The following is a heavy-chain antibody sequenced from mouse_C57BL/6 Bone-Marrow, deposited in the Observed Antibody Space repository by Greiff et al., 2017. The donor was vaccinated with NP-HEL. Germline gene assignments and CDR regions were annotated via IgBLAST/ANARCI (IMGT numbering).Heavy chain of an antibody. CDR2: IYPRSGTT. Sequence: VKLQESGAELARPGASVKLSCKASGYTFTSYGISWVKQRTGQGLEWIGEIYPRSGTTYYNEKFKGKATLTADKSSSTAYMELRSLTSEDSAVYFCARRPDSPFFYYWGQGTTLTVSS. D-gene: IGHD3-3*01. J-gene: IGHJ2*01. V-gene: IGHV1-81*01. CDR1: GYTFTSYG. CDR3: ARRPDSPFFYY.